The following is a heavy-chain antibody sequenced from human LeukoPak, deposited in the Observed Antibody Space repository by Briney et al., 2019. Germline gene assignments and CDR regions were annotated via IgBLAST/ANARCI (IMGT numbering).Heavy chain of an antibody. D-gene: IGHD3-3*01. CDR1: GGSISSYY. Sequence: SETLSLTCTVSGGSISSYYWSWIRQPPGKGLEWIGYIYTSGSTNYNPSLKSRVTISVDTSKNQFSLKLSSVTAADTAVYYCARGFLVTIFGGYFDYWGQGTQVTVSS. CDR3: ARGFLVTIFGGYFDY. V-gene: IGHV4-4*09. J-gene: IGHJ4*02. CDR2: IYTSGST.